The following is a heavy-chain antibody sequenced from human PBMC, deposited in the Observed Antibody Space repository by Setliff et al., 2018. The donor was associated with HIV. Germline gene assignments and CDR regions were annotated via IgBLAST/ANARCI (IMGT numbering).Heavy chain of an antibody. D-gene: IGHD1-26*01. CDR2: INAGNGNT. CDR1: GYTFSTYA. J-gene: IGHJ4*02. V-gene: IGHV1-3*01. Sequence: EASVKVSCKVSGYTFSTYAMHWVRQAPGQRLEWMGWINAGNGNTKYSQKFQGRVTITRDTSASTAYMEVSSLRSEDTAVYYCAMSGEWELNFDYWGQGTLVTVSS. CDR3: AMSGEWELNFDY.